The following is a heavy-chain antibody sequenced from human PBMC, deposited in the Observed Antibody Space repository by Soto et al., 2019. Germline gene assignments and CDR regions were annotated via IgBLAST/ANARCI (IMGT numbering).Heavy chain of an antibody. J-gene: IGHJ4*02. CDR1: GGSISSGGYY. CDR3: GGGGSGVWFGGAFDY. V-gene: IGHV4-31*03. D-gene: IGHD3-10*01. CDR2: IYYSGST. Sequence: QVQLQESGPGLVKPSQTLSLTCTVSGGSISSGGYYWSWIRQHPGKGLEWIGYIYYSGSTYYNPSLKRRVTIAVDTSKNQFSLELSCVTAADRAVSCWGGGGSGVWFGGAFDYWGQGTLVTVSS.